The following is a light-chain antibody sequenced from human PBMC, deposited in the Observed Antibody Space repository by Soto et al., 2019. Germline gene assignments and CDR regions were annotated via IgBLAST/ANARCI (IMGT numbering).Light chain of an antibody. CDR1: SSNIGAGYD. V-gene: IGLV1-40*01. CDR2: HNS. CDR3: QSYDSSLSGSRV. Sequence: QSVLTQPPSVSGAPGQRVTISCTGSSSNIGAGYDVHWYQQLPGTAPKLLIYHNSNRPSGVPDRFSGSKSGTSASLAITGFQAEDEADYYYQSYDSSLSGSRVFGTGTKLTVL. J-gene: IGLJ1*01.